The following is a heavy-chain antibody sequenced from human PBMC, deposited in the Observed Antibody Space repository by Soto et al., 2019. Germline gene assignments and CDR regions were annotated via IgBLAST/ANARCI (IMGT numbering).Heavy chain of an antibody. V-gene: IGHV4-31*03. Sequence: SETLSLTCTVSGVSISSGGYYWSWIRQHPGKGLEWIGNIYYSGRTYYNPSLKSRVILSVDTSKNHFSLTLRSVTAADSAMYYCVSVIGGDSEYYFDFWGQGALVTVSS. CDR3: VSVIGGDSEYYFDF. J-gene: IGHJ4*02. CDR2: IYYSGRT. CDR1: GVSISSGGYY. D-gene: IGHD2-21*02.